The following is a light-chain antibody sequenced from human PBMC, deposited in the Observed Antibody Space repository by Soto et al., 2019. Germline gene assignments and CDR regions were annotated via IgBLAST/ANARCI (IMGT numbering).Light chain of an antibody. J-gene: IGLJ1*01. CDR3: SSYTTTPSDV. CDR1: SSDVGRYKY. Sequence: QSALTQPASVSGSPGQSITISCTGTSSDVGRYKYVSWYQQLPGKAPKLIIYDVSDRPSGISSRFSGSKSGSTASLTISGLQAEDEADYYCSSYTTTPSDVFGTGTKLTVL. V-gene: IGLV2-14*03. CDR2: DVS.